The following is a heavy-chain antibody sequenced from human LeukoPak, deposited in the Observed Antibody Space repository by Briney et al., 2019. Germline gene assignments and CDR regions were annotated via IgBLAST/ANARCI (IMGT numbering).Heavy chain of an antibody. Sequence: PGGSLRLSCAASGFTVSSNYMSWVRQAPGKGLEWVSVIYSGGSTYYADSVKGRFTISRDNSKNTLYLQMNSLRAEDTAVYYCASPVAGPTAYYYGMDVWSQGTTVTVSS. V-gene: IGHV3-53*01. D-gene: IGHD6-19*01. J-gene: IGHJ6*02. CDR2: IYSGGST. CDR3: ASPVAGPTAYYYGMDV. CDR1: GFTVSSNY.